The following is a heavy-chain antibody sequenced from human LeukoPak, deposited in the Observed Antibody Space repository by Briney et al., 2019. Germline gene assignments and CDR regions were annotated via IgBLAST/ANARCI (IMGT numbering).Heavy chain of an antibody. CDR3: VRVIRGSYGHYFDY. CDR2: ISGSGGST. D-gene: IGHD1-26*01. V-gene: IGHV3-23*01. J-gene: IGHJ4*02. Sequence: GGSLRLSCAASGFTFSSYAMSWVRQAPGKGLEWVSAISGSGGSTYYADSVKGRFTISRDNSKNTLYLQMNSLRAEDTAVYYCVRVIRGSYGHYFDYWGQGTLVTVSS. CDR1: GFTFSSYA.